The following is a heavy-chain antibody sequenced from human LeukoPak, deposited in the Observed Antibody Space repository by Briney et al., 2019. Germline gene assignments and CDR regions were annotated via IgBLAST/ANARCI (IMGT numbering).Heavy chain of an antibody. V-gene: IGHV4-34*01. D-gene: IGHD6-13*01. Sequence: SETLSLACAVYGGSFSGYYWSWIRQPPGKGLEWIGEINHSGGTNYNPSLKSRVTISVDTSKNQFSLKLSSVTAADTAVYYCARENVGRMPQYSSSLDYWGQGTLVTVSS. CDR1: GGSFSGYY. CDR3: ARENVGRMPQYSSSLDY. CDR2: INHSGGT. J-gene: IGHJ4*02.